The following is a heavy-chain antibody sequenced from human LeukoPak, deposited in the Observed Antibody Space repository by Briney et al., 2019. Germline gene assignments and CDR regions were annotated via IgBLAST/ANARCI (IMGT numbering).Heavy chain of an antibody. V-gene: IGHV4-4*02. CDR3: ASFDGGRLTGSNAFDI. D-gene: IGHD3-10*01. CDR2: IYHSGST. J-gene: IGHJ3*02. Sequence: PSGTLSLTCAVSGGSISSSNWWSWVRQPPGKGLEWIGEIYHSGSTNYNPSLKSRVTISVDKSKNQFSLKLSSVTAADTAVYYCASFDGGRLTGSNAFDIWGQGTMVTVSS. CDR1: GGSISSSNW.